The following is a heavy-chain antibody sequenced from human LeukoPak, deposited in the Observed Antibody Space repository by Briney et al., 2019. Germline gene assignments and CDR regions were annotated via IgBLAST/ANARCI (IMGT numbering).Heavy chain of an antibody. CDR2: ISSSSSYI. CDR1: GITFTNLV. D-gene: IGHD5-24*01. CDR3: ARGRGRDGYNV. J-gene: IGHJ4*02. Sequence: GGSLRLSCAASGITFTNLVMTWVRQAPGKGLEWVSSISSSSSYIYYADSVKGRFTISRDNAKNSLYLQMNSLRAEDTAVYYCARGRGRDGYNVWGQGTLVTVSS. V-gene: IGHV3-21*01.